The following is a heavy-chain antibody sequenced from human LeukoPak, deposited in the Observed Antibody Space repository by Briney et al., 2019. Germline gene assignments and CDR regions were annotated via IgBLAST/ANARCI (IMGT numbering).Heavy chain of an antibody. Sequence: RGGSLILSCAASGFTFSSYEMNWGRQAPGKGLEWVAKIKADGGEKDHVASVKGRFTISRDNAKNSLYLQMNSLRVEDTAVYYCARGGAARPDFWGQGTLVTVSS. V-gene: IGHV3-7*01. CDR2: IKADGGEK. CDR3: ARGGAARPDF. D-gene: IGHD6-6*01. J-gene: IGHJ4*02. CDR1: GFTFSSYE.